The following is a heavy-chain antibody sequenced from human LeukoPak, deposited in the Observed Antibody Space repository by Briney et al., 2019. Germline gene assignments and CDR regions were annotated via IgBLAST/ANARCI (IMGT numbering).Heavy chain of an antibody. CDR2: ISGSGGST. Sequence: QSGGSLRLSCAASGFTFSSYGMSWVRQAPGKGLEWVSAISGSGGSTYYADSVKGRFTISRDNSKNTLYLQMNSLRTEDTAVYYCARDATVTLSPSAEYFHHWGQGTLVTVSS. D-gene: IGHD4-17*01. CDR1: GFTFSSYG. V-gene: IGHV3-23*01. J-gene: IGHJ1*01. CDR3: ARDATVTLSPSAEYFHH.